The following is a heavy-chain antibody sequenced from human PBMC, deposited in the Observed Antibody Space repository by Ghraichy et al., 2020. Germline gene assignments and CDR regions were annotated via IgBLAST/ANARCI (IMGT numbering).Heavy chain of an antibody. V-gene: IGHV3-48*04. D-gene: IGHD5-24*01. Sequence: GGSLRLSCVASGFTFSAYSMDWVRQAPVKRLEWLSHVSTRGDTIHYAASVNGRFTISRDNAKDAVYLQMNSLGAEDTAVYFCARGFLDNSLDWWGQGTLVVVSS. CDR1: GFTFSAYS. J-gene: IGHJ4*02. CDR3: ARGFLDNSLDW. CDR2: VSTRGDTI.